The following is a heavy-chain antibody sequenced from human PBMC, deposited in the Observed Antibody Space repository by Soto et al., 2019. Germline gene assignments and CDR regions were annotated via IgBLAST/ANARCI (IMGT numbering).Heavy chain of an antibody. Sequence: QVQLVQSGAEVKKPGASGKVSCKASGYTFTSYDINWVRQATGQGLEWMGWMNPNSGNTGYSQKFQGRVTMTRNTSISTAYMELSSLRSEDTAVYYCAKGSFSSWFHYFDYWGQGNLVTVSS. J-gene: IGHJ4*02. CDR1: GYTFTSYD. CDR3: AKGSFSSWFHYFDY. D-gene: IGHD6-13*01. V-gene: IGHV1-8*01. CDR2: MNPNSGNT.